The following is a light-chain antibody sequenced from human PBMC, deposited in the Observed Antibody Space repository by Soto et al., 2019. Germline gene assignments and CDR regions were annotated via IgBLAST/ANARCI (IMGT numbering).Light chain of an antibody. CDR2: AAS. Sequence: DIQMTQSLSSLSASVGDRVTITCRASQSISSYLNWYQQKPGKAPKLLIYAASSLQSGVPSRFSGSGSGTDFTLTISSLQPEDFATYYCQQSYSTPRTFGQGTKVDI. CDR1: QSISSY. V-gene: IGKV1-39*01. J-gene: IGKJ1*01. CDR3: QQSYSTPRT.